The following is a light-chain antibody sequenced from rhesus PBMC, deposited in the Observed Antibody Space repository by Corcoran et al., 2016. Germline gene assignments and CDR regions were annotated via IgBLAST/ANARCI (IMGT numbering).Light chain of an antibody. CDR2: YYSDSSK. V-gene: IGLV5-69*01. CDR1: SGVDVGRCT. CDR3: AMWHTSAHI. Sequence: QPVLPQPTSLSASPGASARLTYTLSSGVDVGRCTIVWYQQKPGSPPRYLLFYYSDSSKSRDSGVPSRFSGSKDVSANGGLLLISGLQSEDEANYYCAMWHTSAHIFGGGTRLTVL. J-gene: IGLJ1*01.